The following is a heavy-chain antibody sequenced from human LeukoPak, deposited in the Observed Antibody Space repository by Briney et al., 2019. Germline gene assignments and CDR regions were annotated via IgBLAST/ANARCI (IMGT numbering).Heavy chain of an antibody. CDR3: AKDITVVATPLGYFDL. CDR2: ISWNSGSI. V-gene: IGHV3-9*01. Sequence: GGSLRLSCAASGFTFDDYAMHWVRQAPGKGLEWVSGISWNSGSIGYADSVKGRFTISRDNAKNSLYLQMNSLRAEDTALYYCAKDITVVATPLGYFDLWGRGTLVTVSS. D-gene: IGHD2-15*01. J-gene: IGHJ2*01. CDR1: GFTFDDYA.